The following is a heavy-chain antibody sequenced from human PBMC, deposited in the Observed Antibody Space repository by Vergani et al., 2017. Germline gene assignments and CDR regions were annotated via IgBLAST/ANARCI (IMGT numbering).Heavy chain of an antibody. CDR2: IFPSGNS. CDR3: ARASLRALVGYYYYMDV. Sequence: QLHLQESGSGLVKPSQTLSLTCAVSGDSITNGGFSWNWIRQPPGKGPEWIGYIFPSGNSDYNPFLKNRVSISLDKSKNQFSLWVNSVTAADTAVYFCARASLRALVGYYYYMDVWGKGKTVVVSS. CDR1: GDSITNGGFS. D-gene: IGHD3-16*02. J-gene: IGHJ6*03. V-gene: IGHV4-30-2*01.